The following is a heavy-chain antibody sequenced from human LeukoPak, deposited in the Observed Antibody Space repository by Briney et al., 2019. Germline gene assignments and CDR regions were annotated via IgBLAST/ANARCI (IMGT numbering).Heavy chain of an antibody. J-gene: IGHJ6*02. CDR3: ARDAWFSLWIGEPPYGMGF. V-gene: IGHV3-30-3*01. CDR1: GFTFQSYD. CDR2: ISYDGSNK. Sequence: PGGSLRLLCAVSGFTFQSYDKHWVPQAPGKGLEWVAVISYDGSNKYYADSVKGRFTISRDNSKNTLYLQMNSLRAEDTAVYYCARDAWFSLWIGEPPYGMGFWGQGTTVTVSS. D-gene: IGHD3-10*01.